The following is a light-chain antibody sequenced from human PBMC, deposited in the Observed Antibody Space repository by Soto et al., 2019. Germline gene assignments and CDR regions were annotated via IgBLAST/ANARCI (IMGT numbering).Light chain of an antibody. CDR3: CSYVGTWV. V-gene: IGLV2-23*01. Sequence: ALTQPASVSGSLGQSITISCTGTGSDVGSYKLVSWYQQHPGKAPKLIIFEGINRPSGVSNRFSGSKSDNTASLTISGLQAEDEADYYCCSYVGTWVFGGGTKLTVL. CDR1: GSDVGSYKL. CDR2: EGI. J-gene: IGLJ3*02.